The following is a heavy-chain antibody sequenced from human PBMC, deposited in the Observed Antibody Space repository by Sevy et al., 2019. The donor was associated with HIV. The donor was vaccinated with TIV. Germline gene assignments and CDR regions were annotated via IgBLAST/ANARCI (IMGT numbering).Heavy chain of an antibody. CDR3: TADHYFDSSGYYIYWYFDL. D-gene: IGHD3-22*01. V-gene: IGHV3-15*07. CDR2: IKSKIDGGTT. CDR1: RLTMSHAW. J-gene: IGHJ2*01. Sequence: GGSLRLSCAASRLTMSHAWMNWVRQAPGKGLEWVGRIKSKIDGGTTDYTAPVKGRFTISRDDSKNRLYLQMNSLKTEDTAVYFCTADHYFDSSGYYIYWYFDLWGRGTLVTVSS.